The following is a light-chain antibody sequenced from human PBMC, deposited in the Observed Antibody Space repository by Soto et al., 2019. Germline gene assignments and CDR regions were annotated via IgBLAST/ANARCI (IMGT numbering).Light chain of an antibody. CDR3: GAWDSRLSAVV. J-gene: IGLJ3*02. CDR1: SSNIGNNY. V-gene: IGLV1-51*01. CDR2: DNS. Sequence: QSVLTQPPSVSAAPGQKVTISCFGSSSNIGNNYVAWYQQLPGTAPKLLIYDNSKRPSGIPDRFSGSRSGTSATLGITGLETGDEADYYCGAWDSRLSAVVFGGGTQLTVL.